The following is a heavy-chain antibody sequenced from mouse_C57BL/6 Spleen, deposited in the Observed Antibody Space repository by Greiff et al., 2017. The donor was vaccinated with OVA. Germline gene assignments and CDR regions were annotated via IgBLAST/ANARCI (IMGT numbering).Heavy chain of an antibody. V-gene: IGHV1-4*01. CDR3: ARRGTRDPFDY. CDR1: GYTFTSYT. D-gene: IGHD3-3*01. Sequence: QVQLKESGAELARPGASVKMSCKASGYTFTSYTMHWVKQRPGQGLGWIGYINPSSGYTKYNQKFKDKATLTADKSSSTAYMQLRSLTSEDSAVYYCARRGTRDPFDYWGQGTTLTVSS. J-gene: IGHJ2*01. CDR2: INPSSGYT.